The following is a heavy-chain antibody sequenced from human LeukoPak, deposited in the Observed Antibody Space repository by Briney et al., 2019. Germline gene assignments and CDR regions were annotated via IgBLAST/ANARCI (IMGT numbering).Heavy chain of an antibody. CDR3: AKDGRIAAAGPSDWFDP. CDR1: GFTFSSYS. D-gene: IGHD6-13*01. Sequence: KPGGSLRLSCAASGFTFSSYSMNWVRQAPGKGLEWVSSISSSSSYIYYADSVKGRFTISRDNSKNTLYLQMNSLGAEDTAVYYCAKDGRIAAAGPSDWFDPWGQGTLVTVSS. V-gene: IGHV3-21*01. CDR2: ISSSSSYI. J-gene: IGHJ5*02.